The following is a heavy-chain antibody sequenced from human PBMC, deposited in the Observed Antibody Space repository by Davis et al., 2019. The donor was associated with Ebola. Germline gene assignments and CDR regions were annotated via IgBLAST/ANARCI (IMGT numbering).Heavy chain of an antibody. D-gene: IGHD3-9*01. Sequence: PGGSLRLSCAASGFTFRSYWMSWVRQAPGKGLEWVANIKQDGSEKYYVDSVKGRFTISRDNARDSLYLQMDSLRVEDTAIYYCARDAFSLSRYDTEDHWGQGTLVTVSS. V-gene: IGHV3-7*01. J-gene: IGHJ4*02. CDR3: ARDAFSLSRYDTEDH. CDR2: IKQDGSEK. CDR1: GFTFRSYW.